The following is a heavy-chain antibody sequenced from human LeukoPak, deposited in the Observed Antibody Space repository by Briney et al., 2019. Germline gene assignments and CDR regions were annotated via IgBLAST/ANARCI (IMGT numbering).Heavy chain of an antibody. CDR3: ARRKNWNPTQPFDY. D-gene: IGHD1-1*01. J-gene: IGHJ4*02. CDR1: GFTFSSYW. CDR2: IKQDGSEK. V-gene: IGHV3-7*01. Sequence: GGSLRLSCAASGFTFSSYWMSWVRQAPGKGLEWVANIKQDGSEKYYVDSVKGRFTISRDNAKNSLYLQMNSLRAEDTAVYYCARRKNWNPTQPFDYWGQGTLVTVSS.